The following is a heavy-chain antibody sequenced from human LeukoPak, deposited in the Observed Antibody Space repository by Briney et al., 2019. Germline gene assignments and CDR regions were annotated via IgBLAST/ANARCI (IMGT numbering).Heavy chain of an antibody. CDR3: AKNLYCGGGSCYPSALGMDV. V-gene: IGHV3-23*01. CDR1: GFTFSSYA. CDR2: ISGSGNRT. Sequence: GGSLRLSCAASGFTFSSYAMSWVRQAPGKGLEWVSSISGSGNRTYYADSVKGRFSISRDNSKNTLFLQMNSLRAEDTAVYYCAKNLYCGGGSCYPSALGMDVWGQGTTVTVSS. D-gene: IGHD2-15*01. J-gene: IGHJ6*02.